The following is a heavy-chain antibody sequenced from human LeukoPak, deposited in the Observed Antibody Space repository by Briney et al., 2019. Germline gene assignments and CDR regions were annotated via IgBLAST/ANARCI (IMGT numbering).Heavy chain of an antibody. Sequence: PSETLSLTCTVSGGSISSYYWCWVRQPPGKGREWVGYIYYSGSTNYNTSLKSRVTTPVEKSKKQFSLKRRCVTAADTAVYYCARHGDSSLSWFYLAFDIWGQGTMDSVSS. D-gene: IGHD3-9*01. V-gene: IGHV4-59*08. CDR2: IYYSGST. J-gene: IGHJ3*02. CDR3: ARHGDSSLSWFYLAFDI. CDR1: GGSISSYY.